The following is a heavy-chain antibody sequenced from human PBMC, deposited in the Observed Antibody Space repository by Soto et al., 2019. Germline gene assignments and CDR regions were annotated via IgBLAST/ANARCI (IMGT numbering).Heavy chain of an antibody. CDR2: INPRDGTI. CDR3: AIDNFTLVRDVDHPGLLFDP. J-gene: IGHJ5*02. Sequence: QVQLVQSGAEVKKPGASIKVSCKASGYTFTNHFVQWVRQAPRQGLAWMGIINPRDGTIVYAKQFQCRISLTRGVSTRTVYVELRSRTCECTAVYYRAIDNFTLVRDVDHPGLLFDPWGQGTLARVAS. CDR1: GYTFTNHF. V-gene: IGHV1-46*01. D-gene: IGHD3-10*01.